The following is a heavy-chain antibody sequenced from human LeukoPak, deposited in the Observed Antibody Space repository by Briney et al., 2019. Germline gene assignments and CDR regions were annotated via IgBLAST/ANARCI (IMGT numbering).Heavy chain of an antibody. V-gene: IGHV4-31*03. CDR1: GVSISSGGYY. J-gene: IGHJ5*02. CDR3: ASTSSGGSHWWFDP. CDR2: IYYSGST. D-gene: IGHD2-15*01. Sequence: SETLSLTCTVSGVSISSGGYYWSWIRQHPGKGLEWIGYIYYSGSTYYNPSLKSRVTISVDTSKNQFSLKLSSVTAADTAVYYCASTSSGGSHWWFDPWGQGTLVTVSS.